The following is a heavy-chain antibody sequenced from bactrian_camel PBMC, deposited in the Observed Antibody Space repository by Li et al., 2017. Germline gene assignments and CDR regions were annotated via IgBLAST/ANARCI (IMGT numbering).Heavy chain of an antibody. J-gene: IGHJ4*01. D-gene: IGHD4*01. CDR2: INTGSSAT. Sequence: VQLVESGGGSVQVGGSLTLSCVASGYTTSSTSMSWVRQAPGKGPEWVAAINTGSSATYYPDSVRGRFTISKDNARNTVYLQMNSLKLEDTAVHYCVRDALWLARYYSTNDWAYWGQGTQVTVS. V-gene: IGHV3S31*01. CDR1: GYTTSSTS. CDR3: VRDALWLARYYSTNDWAY.